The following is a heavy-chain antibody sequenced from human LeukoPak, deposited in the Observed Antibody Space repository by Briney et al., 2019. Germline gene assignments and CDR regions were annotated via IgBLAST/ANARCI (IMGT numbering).Heavy chain of an antibody. CDR3: ARVEDRDYVWGSYRLADY. Sequence: ASVKVSCKASGYTFTSYGISWVRQAPGQGLEWMGWISAHNGNANYAQKFQGRVTITTDTSTTTAYMELRSLRSDDTALYYCARVEDRDYVWGSYRLADYWGQGTLVTVSS. D-gene: IGHD3-16*02. V-gene: IGHV1-18*04. CDR2: ISAHNGNA. J-gene: IGHJ4*02. CDR1: GYTFTSYG.